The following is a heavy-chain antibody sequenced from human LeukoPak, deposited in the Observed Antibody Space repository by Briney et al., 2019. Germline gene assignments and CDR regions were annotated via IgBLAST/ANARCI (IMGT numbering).Heavy chain of an antibody. Sequence: PGGSLRLSCAASGFTFSSYSMNWVRQAPGKGLEWVSSISSSSSYIYYADSVKGRFTISRDNAKNSLYLQMNSLRAEDTAVYYCARVSLYCSSTSCLDHWGQGTLVTVSS. V-gene: IGHV3-21*01. J-gene: IGHJ4*02. CDR2: ISSSSSYI. CDR3: ARVSLYCSSTSCLDH. D-gene: IGHD2-2*01. CDR1: GFTFSSYS.